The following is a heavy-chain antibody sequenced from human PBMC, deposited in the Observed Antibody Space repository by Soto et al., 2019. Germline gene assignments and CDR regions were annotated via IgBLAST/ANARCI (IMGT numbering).Heavy chain of an antibody. V-gene: IGHV4-39*01. Sequence: SETLSLTCTVSGGSISSYYWGWIRQPPGKGLEWIGSIYYSGSTYYNPSLKSRVTISVDTSKNQFSLKLSSVTAADTAVYYCARVLRYFDWLLSPAPLYGMDVWGQGTTVTVSS. CDR2: IYYSGST. CDR1: GGSISSYY. D-gene: IGHD3-9*01. J-gene: IGHJ6*02. CDR3: ARVLRYFDWLLSPAPLYGMDV.